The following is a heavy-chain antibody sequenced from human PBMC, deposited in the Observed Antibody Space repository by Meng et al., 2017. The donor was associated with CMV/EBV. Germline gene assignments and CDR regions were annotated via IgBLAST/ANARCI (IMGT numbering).Heavy chain of an antibody. CDR2: IYYSGST. D-gene: IGHD4-23*01. J-gene: IGHJ6*02. CDR3: ARDSKVVTPTVILYYGMDV. Sequence: SETLSLTCTVSGGSISSSSYYWGWIRQPPGKGLEWIGSIYYSGSTYYNPSLKSRVTISVDTSKNQFSLKLSSVTAADTAVYYCARDSKVVTPTVILYYGMDVWGQGTTVTVSS. CDR1: GGSISSSSYY. V-gene: IGHV4-39*07.